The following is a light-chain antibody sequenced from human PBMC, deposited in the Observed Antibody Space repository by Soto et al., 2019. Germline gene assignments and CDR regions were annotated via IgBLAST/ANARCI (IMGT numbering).Light chain of an antibody. J-gene: IGLJ1*01. CDR2: GNS. Sequence: VLTQPPSVSGAPGQRATISCTGSSSNIGAGYDVHWYQQLPGTAPKLLIYGNSNRPSGVPDRFSGSKSGTSASLAITGLQAEDEADYYCQSYDSSLSGPVFGTGTKVTVL. CDR3: QSYDSSLSGPV. CDR1: SSNIGAGYD. V-gene: IGLV1-40*01.